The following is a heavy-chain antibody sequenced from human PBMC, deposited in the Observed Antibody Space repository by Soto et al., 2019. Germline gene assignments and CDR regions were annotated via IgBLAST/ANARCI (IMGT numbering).Heavy chain of an antibody. Sequence: SETLSLTCAVSGGSINNGGYSWSWLRQPPGKGLEWIGYISHGGNTYYNPSLRSRVIMSIDKSKNHFSLGLKSVTAADTATYYCARTSYDILTGRLAAFDIWGQGTMVTVSS. CDR2: ISHGGNT. CDR1: GGSINNGGYS. J-gene: IGHJ3*02. D-gene: IGHD3-9*01. V-gene: IGHV4-30-2*01. CDR3: ARTSYDILTGRLAAFDI.